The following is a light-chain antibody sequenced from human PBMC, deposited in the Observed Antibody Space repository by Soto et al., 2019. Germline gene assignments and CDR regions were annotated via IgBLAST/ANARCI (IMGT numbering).Light chain of an antibody. Sequence: QLVLTQSPSASASLGASVKLTCTLSSGHSSYAIAWHQKQPGTGPRYLMDLNNDGNHTKGDGIPDRFPGSSSGAERYLIISSLQSEDEADYYCQTWGTGFQVFGGGTKLTVL. CDR3: QTWGTGFQV. CDR2: LNNDGNH. J-gene: IGLJ2*01. CDR1: SGHSSYA. V-gene: IGLV4-69*01.